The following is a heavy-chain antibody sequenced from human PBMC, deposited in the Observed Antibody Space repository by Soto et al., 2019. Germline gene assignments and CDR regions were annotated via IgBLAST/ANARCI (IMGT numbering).Heavy chain of an antibody. CDR1: GGSFSGYY. J-gene: IGHJ4*02. CDR3: AGNDGPLYCGGRSCYGRYFDY. D-gene: IGHD2-15*01. Sequence: TSETLSLTCAVYGGSFSGYYWSWIRQPPGKGLEWIGEINHSGSTNYNPSLKSRVTISVDTSKNQFSLKLSSVTAADTAVYYCAGNDGPLYCGGRSCYGRYFDYWGPGTAVTVSS. CDR2: INHSGST. V-gene: IGHV4-34*01.